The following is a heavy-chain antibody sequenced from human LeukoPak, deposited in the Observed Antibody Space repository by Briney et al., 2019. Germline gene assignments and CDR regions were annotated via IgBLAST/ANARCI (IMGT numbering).Heavy chain of an antibody. CDR3: AKDIKAVGSNFDY. V-gene: IGHV3-9*01. CDR1: GFTFDDYA. J-gene: IGHJ4*02. Sequence: PGGSLRLSCAASGFTFDDYAMHWVRQAPGKGLEWVSGISWNSGSIGYADSVKGRFTISRDNAKNSLYLQMDSLRAEDTALYYCAKDIKAVGSNFDYWGQGTLVTVSS. D-gene: IGHD5/OR15-5a*01. CDR2: ISWNSGSI.